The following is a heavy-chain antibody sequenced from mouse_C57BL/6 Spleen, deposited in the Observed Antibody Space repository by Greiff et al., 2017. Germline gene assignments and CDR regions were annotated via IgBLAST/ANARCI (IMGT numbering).Heavy chain of an antibody. V-gene: IGHV10-1*01. Sequence: EVKVVESGGGLVQPKGSLKLSCAASGFSFNTYAMNWVRQAPGKGLEWVARIRSKSNNYATYYADSVKDRFTISRDDSESMLYLQMNNLKTEDTAMYYCVRHNWEGYAMDYWGQGTSVTVSS. D-gene: IGHD4-1*02. CDR3: VRHNWEGYAMDY. CDR2: IRSKSNNYAT. J-gene: IGHJ4*01. CDR1: GFSFNTYA.